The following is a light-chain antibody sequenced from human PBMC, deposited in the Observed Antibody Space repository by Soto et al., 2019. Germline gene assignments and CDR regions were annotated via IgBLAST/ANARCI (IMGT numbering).Light chain of an antibody. J-gene: IGKJ1*01. V-gene: IGKV3-15*01. CDR2: GAS. CDR3: QQYGSSPRT. CDR1: QGIKDY. Sequence: IVLTQSPATLSVSPWERATLPCRASQGIKDYVAGFQQKPGQAPRLLIYGASTRATAIPARVSGSGSGTEFTLSISSLQSEDFAVYYCQQYGSSPRTFGQGTKVDIK.